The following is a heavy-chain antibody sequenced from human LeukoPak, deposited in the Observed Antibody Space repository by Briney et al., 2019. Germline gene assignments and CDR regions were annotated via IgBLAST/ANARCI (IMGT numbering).Heavy chain of an antibody. D-gene: IGHD6-19*01. CDR3: ARDSLPMAVTGPFDH. CDR1: GFNFSSYG. V-gene: IGHV3-33*01. Sequence: GGSLRLSCAASGFNFSSYGMHWVRQAPGKGLEWMTSIWFDGSNIHYADSVKGRVIISRDNSKSALYLQMNSLRAEDTAIYYCARDSLPMAVTGPFDHWGQGALVTVSS. CDR2: IWFDGSNI. J-gene: IGHJ4*02.